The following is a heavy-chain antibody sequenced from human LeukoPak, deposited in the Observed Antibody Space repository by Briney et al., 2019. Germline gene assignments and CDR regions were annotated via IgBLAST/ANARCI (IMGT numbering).Heavy chain of an antibody. V-gene: IGHV1-18*01. CDR1: GYIFTSYG. Sequence: GASVKVSCEASGYIFTSYGIYRVRQAPGQGLEWMGWISASNGNTNNAQRLQGRVAISTETSPNTAYMELRSLRSDDTAVYYCARDRSSSAPYYFDYWGQGTLVTVSS. D-gene: IGHD6-6*01. CDR2: ISASNGNT. CDR3: ARDRSSSAPYYFDY. J-gene: IGHJ4*02.